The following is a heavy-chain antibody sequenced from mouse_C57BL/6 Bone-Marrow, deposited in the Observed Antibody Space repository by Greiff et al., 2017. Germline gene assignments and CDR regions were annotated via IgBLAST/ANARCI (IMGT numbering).Heavy chain of an antibody. J-gene: IGHJ4*01. Sequence: QVQLQQSGAELMKPGASVKLSCKATGYTFTGYWIEWVKQRPGHGLEWIGEILPGSGSTNYNGTFKGKATLTADKSSSTAYMQLSSLTSEDSAVYFCAIGSHYYYAMDYWGQGTSVTVSS. D-gene: IGHD1-1*01. CDR1: GYTFTGYW. CDR2: ILPGSGST. V-gene: IGHV1-9*01. CDR3: AIGSHYYYAMDY.